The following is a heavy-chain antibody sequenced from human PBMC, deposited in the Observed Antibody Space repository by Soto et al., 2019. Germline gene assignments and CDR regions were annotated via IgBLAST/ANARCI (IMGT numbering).Heavy chain of an antibody. V-gene: IGHV4-39*01. Sequence: QLQLQESGPGLVKPSETLSLSCTVSGGSISSSSYYWGWIRQPPGKGLEWIGSMFHSGSAYYNPSLKRRVTISVDTSKNQFSMELSSVTAADTALYYCARQGRVPNCFDPWGQGTLVTVSS. CDR3: ARQGRVPNCFDP. J-gene: IGHJ5*02. CDR2: MFHSGSA. CDR1: GGSISSSSYY.